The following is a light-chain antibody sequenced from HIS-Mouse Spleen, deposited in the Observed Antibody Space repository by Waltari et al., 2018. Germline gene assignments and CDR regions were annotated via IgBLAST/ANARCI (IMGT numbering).Light chain of an antibody. V-gene: IGLV2-23*01. Sequence: QSALTQPASVSGSPGQSITISCTGTSSDVGSYNLVSWYQQHPGKAPKLMIYEGSKRPSGVSKRFSGSRSGNTASLTISGLQAEDEADYYCCSYASSSPYVVFGGGTKLTVL. CDR3: CSYASSSPYVV. CDR2: EGS. J-gene: IGLJ2*01. CDR1: SSDVGSYNL.